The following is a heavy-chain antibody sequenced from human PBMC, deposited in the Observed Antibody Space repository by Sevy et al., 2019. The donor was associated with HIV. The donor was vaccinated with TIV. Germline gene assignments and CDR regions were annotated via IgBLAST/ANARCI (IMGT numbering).Heavy chain of an antibody. CDR3: AREPHTVRNYYYYMDV. D-gene: IGHD4-4*01. Sequence: SQTLSLTCAISGDSVSSNSAAWNWIRQSPSRGLEWLGRTYYRSKWYNDYAVSVKSRITINPDTSKNQFSLQLNSVTPEDTAVYYCAREPHTVRNYYYYMDVWGKGTTVTVSS. J-gene: IGHJ6*03. CDR2: TYYRSKWYN. V-gene: IGHV6-1*01. CDR1: GDSVSSNSAA.